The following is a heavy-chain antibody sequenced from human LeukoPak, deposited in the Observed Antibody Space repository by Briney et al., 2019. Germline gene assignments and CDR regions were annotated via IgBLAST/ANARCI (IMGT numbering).Heavy chain of an antibody. D-gene: IGHD3-22*01. Sequence: GGSLRLSCAASGFTFSSYWMSWVSQAPGKGLEWVANIKQDGSEKYYVDSVKGRFTISRDNAKNSLYLQMNSLRAEDTAVYYCARSEENYYDSSGYCIFDYWGQGTLVTVSS. CDR1: GFTFSSYW. V-gene: IGHV3-7*01. CDR3: ARSEENYYDSSGYCIFDY. J-gene: IGHJ4*02. CDR2: IKQDGSEK.